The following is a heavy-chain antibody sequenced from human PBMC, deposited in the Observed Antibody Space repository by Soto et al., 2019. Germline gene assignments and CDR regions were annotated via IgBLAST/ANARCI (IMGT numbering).Heavy chain of an antibody. CDR2: INPNSGGT. Sequence: QVQLVQSGAEVKKPGASVKVSCKASGYTFTGYYMHWVRQAPGQGLEWMGWINPNSGGTNYAQKFQGRFTMTRDTSISTAYMELSRLRSDDTAVYYCARDKLRGGELFFHLHIFDPWGQGTLVTVSS. V-gene: IGHV1-2*02. CDR1: GYTFTGYY. CDR3: ARDKLRGGELFFHLHIFDP. D-gene: IGHD3-10*01. J-gene: IGHJ5*02.